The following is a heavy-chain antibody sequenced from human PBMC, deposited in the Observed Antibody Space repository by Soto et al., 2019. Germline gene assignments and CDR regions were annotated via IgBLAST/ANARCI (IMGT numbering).Heavy chain of an antibody. CDR2: IVPMLGTP. J-gene: IGHJ6*02. Sequence: ASVKVSCKAACGTFDKIIMNWVRQTPGRGLEWMGGIVPMLGTPTYAEKFKGRVRISATGSATTTYMEVTSLRSEDTAIYYCARNGTYGSSRSHYSGMDVWGQGTTVTVSS. CDR1: CGTFDKII. CDR3: ARNGTYGSSRSHYSGMDV. V-gene: IGHV1-69*13. D-gene: IGHD3-10*01.